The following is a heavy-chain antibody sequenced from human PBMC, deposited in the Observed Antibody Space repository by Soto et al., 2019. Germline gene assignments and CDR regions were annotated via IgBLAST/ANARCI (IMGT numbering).Heavy chain of an antibody. V-gene: IGHV1-2*04. CDR2: INPNSGGT. Sequence: GASVKVSCKASGYIFTGYYMHWVRQAPGQGLEWMGWINPNSGGTNYAQKFQGWVTMTRDTSISTAYMELSRLRSDDTVVYYCARDPSNTSGYKLYLDYWGQGALVTVSS. CDR1: GYIFTGYY. J-gene: IGHJ4*02. D-gene: IGHD3-22*01. CDR3: ARDPSNTSGYKLYLDY.